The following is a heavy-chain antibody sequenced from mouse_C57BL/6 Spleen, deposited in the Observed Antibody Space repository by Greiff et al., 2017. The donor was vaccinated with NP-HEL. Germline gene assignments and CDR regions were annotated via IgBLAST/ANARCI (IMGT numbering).Heavy chain of an antibody. CDR3: ARSLLYYCNYVRAMDY. CDR1: GFNIKDYY. V-gene: IGHV14-2*01. CDR2: IDPGAGEP. Sequence: EVQLQQSGAELVKPGASVKLSCTASGFNIKDYYMNWVKQRTEQGLEWIGWIDPGAGEPKSAPNFQGKATITADTSSNTAYLQLSSLTSEDTAVYYCARSLLYYCNYVRAMDYWGQGTSVTVSS. D-gene: IGHD2-1*01. J-gene: IGHJ4*01.